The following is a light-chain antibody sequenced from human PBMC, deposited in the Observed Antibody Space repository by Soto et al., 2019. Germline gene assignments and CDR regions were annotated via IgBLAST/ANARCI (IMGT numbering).Light chain of an antibody. J-gene: IGKJ1*01. CDR3: QQYGSSHPWT. Sequence: EIVLTQSPGTLSLSPGERATLPCRASQSVSSSYLAWYQQKPGQAPMLLIYGASSRATGIPDRFSGSGSGTDFTLTISRLEPEDFAVYYCQQYGSSHPWTFGQGTKVEIK. CDR2: GAS. CDR1: QSVSSSY. V-gene: IGKV3-20*01.